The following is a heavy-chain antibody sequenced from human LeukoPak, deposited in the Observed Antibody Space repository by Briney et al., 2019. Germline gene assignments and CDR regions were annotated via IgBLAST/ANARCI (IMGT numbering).Heavy chain of an antibody. CDR3: ARVTGYMIEDYFDY. D-gene: IGHD3-9*01. J-gene: IGHJ4*02. V-gene: IGHV4-59*01. CDR1: GGSISRYY. CDR2: IYYSGST. Sequence: SETLSLTCTVSGGSISRYYWSWIRQPPGKGLEWIGYIYYSGSTNYNPSLKSRVTISVDTSKNQFSLKLSSVTAADTAVYYCARVTGYMIEDYFDYWGQGTLVTVSS.